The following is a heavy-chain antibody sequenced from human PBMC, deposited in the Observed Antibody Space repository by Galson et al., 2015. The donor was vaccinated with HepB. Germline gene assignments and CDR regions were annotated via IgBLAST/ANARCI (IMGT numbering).Heavy chain of an antibody. CDR2: IKSKTDGGTT. J-gene: IGHJ6*02. Sequence: SLRLSCAASGFTFTNAWMSWVRQAPGKGLEWVGRIKSKTDGGTTDYAAPVKGRFTMSRDDSKNTLYLQMNSLKTEDTAVYYCTTVLWVRGVNFDYYGMDVWGQGTTVTVSS. CDR3: TTVLWVRGVNFDYYGMDV. CDR1: GFTFTNAW. V-gene: IGHV3-15*01. D-gene: IGHD3-10*01.